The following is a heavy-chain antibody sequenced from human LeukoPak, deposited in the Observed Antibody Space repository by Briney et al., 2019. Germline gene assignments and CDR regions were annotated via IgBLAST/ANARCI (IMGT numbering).Heavy chain of an antibody. J-gene: IGHJ5*02. CDR1: GGSFSGYY. V-gene: IGHV4-34*01. D-gene: IGHD3-3*01. CDR2: INHSGST. Sequence: KPSETLSLTCAVYGGSFSGYYWSWIRQPPGKGLEWIGEINHSGSTNYNPSLKSRVTISVDTSKNQFSLKLSSVTAADTAVYYCARGQRGFRDFWSGYSEGKNWFDPWGQGTLVTVSS. CDR3: ARGQRGFRDFWSGYSEGKNWFDP.